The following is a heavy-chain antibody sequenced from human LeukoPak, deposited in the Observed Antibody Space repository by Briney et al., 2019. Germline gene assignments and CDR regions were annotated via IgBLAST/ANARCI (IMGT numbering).Heavy chain of an antibody. J-gene: IGHJ4*02. CDR3: AKGSGDGYNSFDY. Sequence: GGSLRLSSAASGFTFSSYGMHWVRQAPGKGLEWVAFIRYDGSNKYYADSVKGRFTISRDNSKNTLYLQMNSLRAEDTAVYYCAKGSGDGYNSFDYWGQGTLVTVSS. CDR2: IRYDGSNK. CDR1: GFTFSSYG. V-gene: IGHV3-30*02. D-gene: IGHD5-24*01.